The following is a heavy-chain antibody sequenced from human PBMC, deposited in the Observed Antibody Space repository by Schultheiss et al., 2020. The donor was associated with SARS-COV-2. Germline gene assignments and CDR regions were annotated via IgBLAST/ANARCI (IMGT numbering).Heavy chain of an antibody. Sequence: GESLKISCKGSGYWIAWVRQMPGKGLEWMGTVYPGDSDTRYSPSFQGQVTISADKSISTAYLQWSSLKASDTAMYYCVRSHDNYGDFDCWGQGTLVTVSS. V-gene: IGHV5-51*01. D-gene: IGHD5-18*01. J-gene: IGHJ4*02. CDR3: VRSHDNYGDFDC. CDR1: GYW. CDR2: VYPGDSDT.